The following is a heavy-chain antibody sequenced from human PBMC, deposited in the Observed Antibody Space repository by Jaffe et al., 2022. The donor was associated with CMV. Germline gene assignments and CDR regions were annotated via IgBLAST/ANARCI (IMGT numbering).Heavy chain of an antibody. Sequence: EVQLLESGGGLAQPGGSLRLSCAASRFAFSSYVMSWVRQAPGKGLEWVSAISGSGGSTYYADSVKGRFTISRDNSKNTLYLQMNSLRAEDTAVYYCAKDATEIGAVPAANFRSFDWLEGVAFDIWGQGTMVTVSS. J-gene: IGHJ3*02. D-gene: IGHD2-2*01. CDR3: AKDATEIGAVPAANFRSFDWLEGVAFDI. CDR1: RFAFSSYV. CDR2: ISGSGGST. V-gene: IGHV3-23*01.